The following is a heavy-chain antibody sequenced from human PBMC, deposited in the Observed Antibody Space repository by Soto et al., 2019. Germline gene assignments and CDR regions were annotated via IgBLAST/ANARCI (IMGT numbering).Heavy chain of an antibody. J-gene: IGHJ1*01. CDR2: IYWYYDK. Sequence: QSTLRESGPTLVKPTQTLTLTCTFSGLSLTTSGVGVGWVLQPPVKALEWLAFIYWYYDKCYHPSLKNRLAITKDTSQNQVVLTRTNMDPVDTATYYCARAGRTWYYNIFAHWGRGTLVTVSS. V-gene: IGHV2-5*01. D-gene: IGHD3-9*01. CDR3: ARAGRTWYYNIFAH. CDR1: GLSLTTSGVG.